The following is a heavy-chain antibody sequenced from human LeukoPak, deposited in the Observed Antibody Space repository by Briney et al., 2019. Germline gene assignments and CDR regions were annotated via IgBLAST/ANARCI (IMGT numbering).Heavy chain of an antibody. J-gene: IGHJ4*02. CDR2: ISAYNGNT. D-gene: IGHD6-19*01. CDR1: GYTFTNFG. Sequence: GASVKVSCKASGYTFTNFGISWVRQAPGQGLEWMGWISAYNGNTNYAQKLQGRVTMTTDTSTSTAYMELRSLRSDDTAVYYCARDYKAYSSGWHTFDYWGQGTLVTVSS. CDR3: ARDYKAYSSGWHTFDY. V-gene: IGHV1-18*01.